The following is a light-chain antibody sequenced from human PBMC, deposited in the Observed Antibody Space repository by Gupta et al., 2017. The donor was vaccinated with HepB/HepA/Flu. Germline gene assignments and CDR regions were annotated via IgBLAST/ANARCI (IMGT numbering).Light chain of an antibody. CDR3: HQYGSSSWT. CDR2: AAS. CDR1: QTVRSTY. J-gene: IGKJ1*01. V-gene: IGKV3-20*01. Sequence: EIVLTQSPGTLSLSPGERATLSCRTSQTVRSTYLAWYQQKPGQAPRLLIYAASNRATGIPDRFSGSGSGTDFTLTISRLEPEEFAVYYCHQYGSSSWTFGQGTEVEIK.